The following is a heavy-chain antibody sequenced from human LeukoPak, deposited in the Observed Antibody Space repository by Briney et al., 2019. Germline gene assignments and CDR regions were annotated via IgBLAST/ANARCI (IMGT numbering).Heavy chain of an antibody. CDR1: GFTFSSSA. V-gene: IGHV3-23*01. CDR3: AKRGGMYPAYYFDY. CDR2: ISGSDSST. D-gene: IGHD3-16*01. J-gene: IGHJ4*02. Sequence: GGSLRLSCAASGFTFSSSAMSWVRQAPGKGLEWVSTISGSDSSTHYADSVKGRFTISRDNSKNTLFLQMNSLRAEDTAVYYCAKRGGMYPAYYFDYWGQGTLVTVSS.